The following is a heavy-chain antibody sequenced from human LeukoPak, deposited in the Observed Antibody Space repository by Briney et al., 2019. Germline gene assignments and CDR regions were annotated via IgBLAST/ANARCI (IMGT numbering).Heavy chain of an antibody. CDR1: GYTFTSYD. D-gene: IGHD6-19*01. CDR2: MNPNSGNT. Sequence: ASVKVSCKASGYTFTSYDINWVRQAAGQWLEWMGWMNPNSGNTGYAQKFQGRVTMTRNTSISTAYMELSSLRSEDTAVYYCARRQWLVSPNYMDVWGKGTTVTVSS. V-gene: IGHV1-8*01. CDR3: ARRQWLVSPNYMDV. J-gene: IGHJ6*03.